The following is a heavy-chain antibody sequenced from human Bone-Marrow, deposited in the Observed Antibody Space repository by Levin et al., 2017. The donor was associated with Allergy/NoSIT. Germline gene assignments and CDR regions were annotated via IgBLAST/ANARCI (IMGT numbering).Heavy chain of an antibody. CDR1: GGSISSGDYY. J-gene: IGHJ5*02. D-gene: IGHD2-2*01. Sequence: SETLSLTCTVSGGSISSGDYYWSWIRQPPGKGLEWIGYIYYSGSTYYNPSLKSRVTISVDTSKNQFSLKLSSVTAADTAVYYCARVSEGCSSTGCYRDNSNWFDPWGQGTLVTVSS. CDR2: IYYSGST. V-gene: IGHV4-30-4*01. CDR3: ARVSEGCSSTGCYRDNSNWFDP.